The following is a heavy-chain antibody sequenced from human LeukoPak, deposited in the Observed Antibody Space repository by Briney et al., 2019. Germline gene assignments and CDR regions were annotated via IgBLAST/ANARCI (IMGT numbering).Heavy chain of an antibody. D-gene: IGHD3-10*02. CDR3: AELGITMIGGV. CDR2: ISSSGGTI. J-gene: IGHJ6*04. CDR1: GFTFSSYE. Sequence: GGSLRLSCAASGFTFSSYEMNWVRQAPGEGLEWVSYISSSGGTIYYADSVKGRFTISRDNAKNSLYLQMNSLRAEDTAVYYCAELGITMIGGVWGKGTTVTISS. V-gene: IGHV3-48*03.